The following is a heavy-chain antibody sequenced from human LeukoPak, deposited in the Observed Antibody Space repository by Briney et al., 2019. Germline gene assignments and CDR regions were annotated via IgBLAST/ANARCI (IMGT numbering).Heavy chain of an antibody. J-gene: IGHJ6*03. Sequence: GASVKVSCKASGYTFSGYYMHWVRQAPGQGLEWMGWINPNSGGTNYAQKFQGRVTMTRNTSISTAYMELSSLRSEDTAVYYCVRRYPANYYWWSASFDYYYYYMDVWGQGTMVTVSS. V-gene: IGHV1-2*02. D-gene: IGHD2-8*02. CDR3: VRRYPANYYWWSASFDYYYYYMDV. CDR1: GYTFSGYY. CDR2: INPNSGGT.